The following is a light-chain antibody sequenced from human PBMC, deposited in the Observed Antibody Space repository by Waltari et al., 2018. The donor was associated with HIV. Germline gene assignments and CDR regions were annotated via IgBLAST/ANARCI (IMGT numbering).Light chain of an antibody. Sequence: QSALTQPASVSGSPGQSITISCTGTSSDVGGYNYVSWYQQHPGKAPKLMIYDVSNRPSGGSNRFAGSKSGNTASLTISGLQAEDEADYYCSSYTSSSTPKYVFGTGTKVTVL. V-gene: IGLV2-14*01. J-gene: IGLJ1*01. CDR2: DVS. CDR1: SSDVGGYNY. CDR3: SSYTSSSTPKYV.